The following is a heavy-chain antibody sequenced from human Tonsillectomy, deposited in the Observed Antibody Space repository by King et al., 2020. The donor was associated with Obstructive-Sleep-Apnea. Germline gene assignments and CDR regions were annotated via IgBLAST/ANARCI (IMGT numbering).Heavy chain of an antibody. D-gene: IGHD2-21*02. J-gene: IGHJ4*02. CDR3: ARGWTMVTRDFLGDY. CDR1: GGSFSGYY. V-gene: IGHV4-34*01. CDR2: ISHSGST. Sequence: VQLQQWGAGLLKPSETLSLTCAVYGGSFSGYYWSWIRQPPGKGLEWIGEISHSGSTKDNPSLKSRVTISIDTSKNQFSLRLNSVTAADTAVYYCARGWTMVTRDFLGDYWGQGALVTVSS.